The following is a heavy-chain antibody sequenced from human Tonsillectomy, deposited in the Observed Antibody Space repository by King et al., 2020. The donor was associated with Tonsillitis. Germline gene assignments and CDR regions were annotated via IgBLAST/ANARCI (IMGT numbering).Heavy chain of an antibody. CDR2: IYYSGST. Sequence: VQLQESGPGLVKPSETLSLTCTVSGGSISSYYWSWIRQPPGKGLEWIGYIYYSGSTNYNPSLKSRVTISVDTSKNQFSLKLSSVTAADTAVYYCARVSGPGVAARLYYYYYYMDVWGKGTTVTVSS. V-gene: IGHV4-59*01. D-gene: IGHD6-6*01. CDR3: ARVSGPGVAARLYYYYYYMDV. J-gene: IGHJ6*03. CDR1: GGSISSYY.